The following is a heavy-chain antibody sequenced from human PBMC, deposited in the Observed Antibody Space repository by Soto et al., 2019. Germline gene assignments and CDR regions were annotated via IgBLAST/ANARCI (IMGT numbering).Heavy chain of an antibody. V-gene: IGHV3-20*04. CDR1: GFTFDDYG. CDR3: ARDATYYYDSSGPISHYFDY. CDR2: INWNGGST. Sequence: GGSLRLSCAASGFTFDDYGMSWVRQAPGKGLEWVSGINWNGGSTGYAGSVKGRFTISRDNAKNSLYLQMNSLRAEDTALYYCARDATYYYDSSGPISHYFDYWGQGTLVTVSS. D-gene: IGHD3-22*01. J-gene: IGHJ4*02.